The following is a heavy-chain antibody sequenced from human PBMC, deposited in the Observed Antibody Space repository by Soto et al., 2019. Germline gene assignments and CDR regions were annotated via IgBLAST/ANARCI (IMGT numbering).Heavy chain of an antibody. V-gene: IGHV3-23*01. CDR1: GFSFSSYA. J-gene: IGHJ4*02. CDR3: AKGSIEYSASVDN. CDR2: ISARGGSS. D-gene: IGHD5-12*01. Sequence: VQLLESGGGLVQPGGSLRLSCADSGFSFSSYAMVWVRQAPGKGLEWVSVISARGGSSYFADSVKGRFTISRDNSKNVLSLEMNSLRADDTAIYFCAKGSIEYSASVDNWGQGTLVLVSS.